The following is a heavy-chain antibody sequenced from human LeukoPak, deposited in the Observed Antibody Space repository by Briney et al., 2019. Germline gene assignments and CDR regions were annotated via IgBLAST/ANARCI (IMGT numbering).Heavy chain of an antibody. CDR3: HYSSSSALKAVAFDY. Sequence: GGSLRLSCSAVGSSFSHYSMHWVSQAPGKGLEYVSGINNNGGATYYADSLKGRFTISRDNSKNTLYLQMSSLRAEDSAVYYCHYSSSSALKAVAFDYWGQGTLVTVSS. V-gene: IGHV3-64D*09. CDR1: GSSFSHYS. CDR2: INNNGGAT. D-gene: IGHD6-6*01. J-gene: IGHJ4*02.